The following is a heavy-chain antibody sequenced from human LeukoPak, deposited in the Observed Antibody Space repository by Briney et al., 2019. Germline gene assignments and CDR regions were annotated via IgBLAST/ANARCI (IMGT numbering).Heavy chain of an antibody. CDR2: INPNSGGT. CDR3: ARDPPGHWYFDL. Sequence: ASVKVSCKASGYTFTGYYMYWVRQAPGQGLEWMGRINPNSGGTNYAQKFQGRVTMTRDTSISTAYMELSRLRSDDTAVYYCARDPPGHWYFDLWGRGTLVTVSS. J-gene: IGHJ2*01. CDR1: GYTFTGYY. V-gene: IGHV1-2*06.